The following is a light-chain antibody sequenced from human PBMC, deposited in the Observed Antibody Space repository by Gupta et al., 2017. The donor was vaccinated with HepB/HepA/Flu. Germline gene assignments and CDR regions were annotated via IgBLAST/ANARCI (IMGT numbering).Light chain of an antibody. CDR1: QSISSW. J-gene: IGKJ1*01. CDR2: KAS. V-gene: IGKV1-5*03. CDR3: QLYINYPWT. Sequence: DIQMSQSPSTLSASVGDRVTITCRASQSISSWLAWYQQKPGKAPKLLIYKASNLESGVPSRFSGSGYGTEFTLTISSLQPDDFATYYCQLYINYPWTFGQGTKVEIK.